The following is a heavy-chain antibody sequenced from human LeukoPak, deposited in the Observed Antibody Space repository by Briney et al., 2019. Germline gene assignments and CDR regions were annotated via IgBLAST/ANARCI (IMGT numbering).Heavy chain of an antibody. J-gene: IGHJ4*02. Sequence: SETLFLTCTVSGGSISSSSYYWGWIRQPPGKGLDWIGYIHYSGSTNYNPSLKSRVTLSVDTSKNQLSPQLSSVTAADTAVYYCTRDRGSEGGFDYWGQGMLVTVSS. CDR1: GGSISSSSYY. D-gene: IGHD3-16*01. CDR2: IHYSGST. V-gene: IGHV4-61*01. CDR3: TRDRGSEGGFDY.